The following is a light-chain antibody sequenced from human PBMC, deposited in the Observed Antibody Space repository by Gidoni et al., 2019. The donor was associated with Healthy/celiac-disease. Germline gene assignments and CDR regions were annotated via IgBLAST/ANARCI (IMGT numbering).Light chain of an antibody. CDR2: EVS. CDR1: SSDVGSYNL. Sequence: QSALTQPASVSVYPGPSITISCTGTSSDVGSYNLVSWSQQHPGKAPKLMIYEVSKRPSGVSNRFSGSKSGNTASLTISGLQAEDEADYYCCSYAGSSTVVFGGGTKLTVL. CDR3: CSYAGSSTVV. V-gene: IGLV2-23*02. J-gene: IGLJ2*01.